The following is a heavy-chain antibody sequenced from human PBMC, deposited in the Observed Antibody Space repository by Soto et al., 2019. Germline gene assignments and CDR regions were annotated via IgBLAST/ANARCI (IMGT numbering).Heavy chain of an antibody. CDR2: VFYTGSA. Sequence: PSETLSLTCSVSGGSIRGSEDYWGWIRQSPGKGLEYIGSVFYTGSAYYNPSFKSRVSIVADTSTNRFFLNLKSVTATDTGVYYCAKTPTGYYDSWGQGILVTVSS. J-gene: IGHJ4*02. V-gene: IGHV4-39*02. CDR3: AKTPTGYYDS. D-gene: IGHD2-8*02. CDR1: GGSIRGSEDY.